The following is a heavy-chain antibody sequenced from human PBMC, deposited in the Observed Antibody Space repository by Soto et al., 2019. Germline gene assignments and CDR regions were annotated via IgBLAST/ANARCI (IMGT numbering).Heavy chain of an antibody. CDR3: ARDRMGATTNSYYYYYYGMDV. CDR2: ISSSSSYI. V-gene: IGHV3-21*01. CDR1: GFTFSSYS. D-gene: IGHD1-26*01. Sequence: GGSLRLSCAASGFTFSSYSMNWVRQAPGKALEWVSSISSSSSYIYYADSVKGRFTISRDNAKNSLYLQMNSLRAEDTAVYYCARDRMGATTNSYYYYYYGMDVWGQGTTVTVSS. J-gene: IGHJ6*02.